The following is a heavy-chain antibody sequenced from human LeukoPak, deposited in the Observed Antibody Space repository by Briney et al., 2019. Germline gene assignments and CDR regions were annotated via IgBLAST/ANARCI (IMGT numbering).Heavy chain of an antibody. J-gene: IGHJ4*02. CDR1: GFTFSNYW. D-gene: IGHD6-13*01. Sequence: QAGGSLRLSCAASGFTFSNYWMSWVRQAPGKGLEWVANIKQDGSERYYVDSVRGRFTISRDNAKNSLFLQIHSLRAEDTAVYYCATALHSSSWSFDYWGQGTLVAVSS. CDR3: ATALHSSSWSFDY. CDR2: IKQDGSER. V-gene: IGHV3-7*01.